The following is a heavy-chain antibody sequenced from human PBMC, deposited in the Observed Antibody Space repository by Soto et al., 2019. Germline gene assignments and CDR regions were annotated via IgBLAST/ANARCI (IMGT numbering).Heavy chain of an antibody. V-gene: IGHV1-18*01. J-gene: IGHJ5*02. CDR1: GYTXFTYD. CDR2: ISTYSGDT. D-gene: IGHD5-12*01. Sequence: SXKVSFKASGYTXFTYDIRWVRQAPGQGLEWMGWISTYSGDTKYAQKFQGRVTMTTDTSTTKAYLELRSLRSDYTAVYYCARHHGPTTSENWFDPWGQGTLGTVSS. CDR3: ARHHGPTTSENWFDP.